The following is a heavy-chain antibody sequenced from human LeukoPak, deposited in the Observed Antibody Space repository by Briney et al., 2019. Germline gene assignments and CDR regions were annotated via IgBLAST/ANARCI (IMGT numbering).Heavy chain of an antibody. V-gene: IGHV3-33*01. Sequence: GGSLRLSCAASGFTFSSYGMHWVRQAPGKGLEWVAVIWYDGSNKYYADSVKGRFTISRDNAKNSLYLQMSSLRAEDTAVYYCARDVDTSSGWTGDYWGQGTLVTVSS. CDR2: IWYDGSNK. D-gene: IGHD6-19*01. CDR1: GFTFSSYG. J-gene: IGHJ4*02. CDR3: ARDVDTSSGWTGDY.